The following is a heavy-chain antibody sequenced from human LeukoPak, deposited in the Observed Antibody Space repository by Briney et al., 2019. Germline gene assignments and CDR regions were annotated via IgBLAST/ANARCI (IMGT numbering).Heavy chain of an antibody. CDR3: ARDQYDTWSRRGNFDS. D-gene: IGHD3-3*01. CDR1: GFTFSAYN. V-gene: IGHV3-48*01. J-gene: IGHJ4*02. Sequence: GGSLRLSCAASGFTFSAYNMIWVRQAPGKGLEWLSYISGSSSAIYYADSVQGRFTISRDNAKNSLSLQMSSLRAEDTAVFYCARDQYDTWSRRGNFDSWGQGTLVIVSS. CDR2: ISGSSSAI.